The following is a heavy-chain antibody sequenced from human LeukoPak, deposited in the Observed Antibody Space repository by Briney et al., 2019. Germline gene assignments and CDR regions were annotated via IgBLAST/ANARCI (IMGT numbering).Heavy chain of an antibody. D-gene: IGHD3-22*01. Sequence: GGSLRLSCAASGFTFSSYWMSWVRQAPGKGLEWAANIKEDGSEKYYVDSVKGRFTISRDNGKNSLYLQMNSLRAEDTAVYYCARTLAARHTSGYIDYWGQGTLVTVSS. J-gene: IGHJ4*02. CDR1: GFTFSSYW. CDR3: ARTLAARHTSGYIDY. CDR2: IKEDGSEK. V-gene: IGHV3-7*01.